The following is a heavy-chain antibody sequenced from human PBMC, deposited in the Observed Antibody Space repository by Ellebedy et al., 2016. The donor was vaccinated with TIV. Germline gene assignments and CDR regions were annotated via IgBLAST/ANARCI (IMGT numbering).Heavy chain of an antibody. CDR3: ARQIAAAGKVVDY. V-gene: IGHV3-7*01. CDR1: GFTFNNYW. D-gene: IGHD6-13*01. CDR2: IKEDGSEK. Sequence: GESLKISXEASGFTFNNYWMSWVRQAPGKGLEWVANIKEDGSEKYYVDSVKGRFTISRDNAKNSLYLQMNSLRAEDTAVYYCARQIAAAGKVVDYWGQGTLVTVSS. J-gene: IGHJ4*02.